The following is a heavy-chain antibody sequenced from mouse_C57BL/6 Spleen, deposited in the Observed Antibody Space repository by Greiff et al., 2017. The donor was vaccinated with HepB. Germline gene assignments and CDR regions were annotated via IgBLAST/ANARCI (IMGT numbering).Heavy chain of an antibody. V-gene: IGHV5-4*01. CDR2: ISDGGSYT. J-gene: IGHJ4*01. CDR1: GFTFSSYA. D-gene: IGHD5-1*01. CDR3: ARDLYPTYAMDY. Sequence: EVQRVESGGGLVKPGGSLKLSCAASGFTFSSYAMSWVRQTPEKRLEWVATISDGGSYTYYPDNVKGRFTISRDNAKNNLYLQMSHLKSEDTAMYYCARDLYPTYAMDYWGQGTSVTVSS.